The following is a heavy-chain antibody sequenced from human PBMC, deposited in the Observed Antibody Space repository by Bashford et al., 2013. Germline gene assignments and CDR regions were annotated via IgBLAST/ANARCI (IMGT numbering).Heavy chain of an antibody. V-gene: IGHV1-3*01. Sequence: ASVKVSCKASGYTFTSYAMHWVRQAPGQRLEWMGWINAGNGNTKYSQKFQGRVTITRDTSASTAYMELSSLRSEDTAVYYCARGRPLGTRDVGAFDIWGQGTMVTVSS. CDR3: ARGRPLGTRDVGAFDI. CDR1: GYTFTSYA. D-gene: IGHD3-16*01. CDR2: INAGNGNT. J-gene: IGHJ3*02.